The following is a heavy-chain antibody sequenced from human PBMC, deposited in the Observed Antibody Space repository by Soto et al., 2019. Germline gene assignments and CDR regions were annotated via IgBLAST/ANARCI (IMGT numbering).Heavy chain of an antibody. CDR1: GGSIISGY. V-gene: IGHV4-59*01. CDR2: ISYSGNT. Sequence: QVQLQESGPGLVKPSETLSLTCTVSGGSIISGYWSWIRQPPGKGLEWIGYISYSGNTNYNPYLKSRVTMSVDTPKNQFSLRLSSVTTADTAVYYCAGLRGYAGSPIDYWGQGTLVTVSS. D-gene: IGHD2-15*01. CDR3: AGLRGYAGSPIDY. J-gene: IGHJ4*02.